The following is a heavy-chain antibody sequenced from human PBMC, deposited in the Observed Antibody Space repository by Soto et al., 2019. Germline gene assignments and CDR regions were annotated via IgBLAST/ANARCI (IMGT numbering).Heavy chain of an antibody. J-gene: IGHJ4*02. CDR1: GFTVSSNY. CDR2: IYSGGTT. CDR3: TNSGWSFDY. Sequence: EVQLVESGGGLVQPGGSLRLSCAASGFTVSSNYMSCVRQAPGKGLEWVSIIYSGGTTYYADSVKGRFTISRDNSKNTLYLQMNSLRAEDTAVYYCTNSGWSFDYWGQGTLVTVSS. V-gene: IGHV3-66*01. D-gene: IGHD6-19*01.